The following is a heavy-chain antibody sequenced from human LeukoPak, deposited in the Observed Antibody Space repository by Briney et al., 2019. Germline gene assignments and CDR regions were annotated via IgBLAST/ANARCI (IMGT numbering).Heavy chain of an antibody. Sequence: GGSLRLSCAASGFTFSSSVMTWVRQAQGVGLEWVSTISVGGGSTYYADSVKGRFTISRDNSKNTLHLQMNSLGVGDTAVYYCVTRGTTGTKYLEHWGQGTLVTVSS. V-gene: IGHV3-23*01. CDR2: ISVGGGST. D-gene: IGHD1-1*01. CDR1: GFTFSSSV. CDR3: VTRGTTGTKYLEH. J-gene: IGHJ4*02.